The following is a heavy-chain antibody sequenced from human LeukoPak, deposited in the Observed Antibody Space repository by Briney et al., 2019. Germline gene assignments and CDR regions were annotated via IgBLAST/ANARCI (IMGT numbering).Heavy chain of an antibody. J-gene: IGHJ6*02. Sequence: ASVTVSCKASGYTFTSYDINWVRQATGQGLEWMGWMNPNSGNTGYAQKFQGRVTMTRNTSISTAYMELSSLRSEDTAVYYCARGRIRDYYDSSGYYFRGYYYGMDVWGQGTTVTVSS. CDR1: GYTFTSYD. CDR2: MNPNSGNT. CDR3: ARGRIRDYYDSSGYYFRGYYYGMDV. V-gene: IGHV1-8*01. D-gene: IGHD3-22*01.